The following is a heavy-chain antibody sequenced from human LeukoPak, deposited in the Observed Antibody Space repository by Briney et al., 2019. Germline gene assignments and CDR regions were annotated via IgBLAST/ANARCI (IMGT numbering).Heavy chain of an antibody. CDR1: GFTFSSYA. D-gene: IGHD1-26*01. CDR2: IYSGGST. J-gene: IGHJ4*02. V-gene: IGHV3-53*01. Sequence: GGSLRLSCAASGFTFSSYALSWVRQAPGKGLEWVSVIYSGGSTYYADSVKGRFTISRDNSKNTLYLQMNSLRAEDTAVYYCAREYSGIDYWGQGTLVTVSS. CDR3: AREYSGIDY.